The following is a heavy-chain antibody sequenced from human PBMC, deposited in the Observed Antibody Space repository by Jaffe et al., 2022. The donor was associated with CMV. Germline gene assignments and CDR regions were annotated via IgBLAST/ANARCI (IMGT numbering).Heavy chain of an antibody. CDR2: IYYSGST. J-gene: IGHJ6*03. CDR3: ARGLSSGLWTVTTIPGWDYYYMDV. Sequence: QVQLQESGPGLVKPSETLSLTCTVSGGSISSYYWSWIRQPPGKGLEWIGYIYYSGSTNYNPSLKSRVTISVDTSKNQFSLKLSSVTAADTAVYYCARGLSSGLWTVTTIPGWDYYYMDVWGKGTTVTVSS. D-gene: IGHD4-4*01. V-gene: IGHV4-59*01. CDR1: GGSISSYY.